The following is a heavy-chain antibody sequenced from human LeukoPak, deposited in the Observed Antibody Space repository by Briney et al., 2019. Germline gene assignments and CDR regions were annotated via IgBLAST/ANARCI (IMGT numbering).Heavy chain of an antibody. CDR3: AQNGEYDILTGYVYY. J-gene: IGHJ4*02. CDR1: VFTSDDYA. Sequence: PGRSLRLSCAASVFTSDDYAMHWVRLAPGKGLEWVSGIVGNSGSIGYADSLKGRFTISRDNAKNSLYLQMNSLRAEDTAFYYFAQNGEYDILTGYVYYWGQGTLVTVSS. D-gene: IGHD3-9*01. CDR2: IVGNSGSI. V-gene: IGHV3-9*02.